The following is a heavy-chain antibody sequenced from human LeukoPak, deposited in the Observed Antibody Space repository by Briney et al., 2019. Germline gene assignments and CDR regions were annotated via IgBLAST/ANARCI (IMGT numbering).Heavy chain of an antibody. D-gene: IGHD3-10*01. CDR2: IYPGDSDT. CDR3: ARGSGSYYNVRSWFDP. J-gene: IGHJ5*02. Sequence: GESLKISCKGSGYSFTSYWIGWVRQMPGKGLEWMGIIYPGDSDTSYSPSFQGQVTFSADKSISTAYLQWSSLKASDTAMYYCARGSGSYYNVRSWFDPWGQGTLVTVSS. CDR1: GYSFTSYW. V-gene: IGHV5-51*01.